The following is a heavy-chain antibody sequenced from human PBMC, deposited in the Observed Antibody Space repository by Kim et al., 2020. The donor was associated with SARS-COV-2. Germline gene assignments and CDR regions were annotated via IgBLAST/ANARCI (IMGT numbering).Heavy chain of an antibody. J-gene: IGHJ4*02. V-gene: IGHV3-66*01. CDR3: ARGAVGATTV. Sequence: STYYADSVKGRFTISRDNSKNTLYLQMNSLRAEDTAVYYCARGAVGATTVWGQGTLVTVSS. CDR2: ST. D-gene: IGHD1-26*01.